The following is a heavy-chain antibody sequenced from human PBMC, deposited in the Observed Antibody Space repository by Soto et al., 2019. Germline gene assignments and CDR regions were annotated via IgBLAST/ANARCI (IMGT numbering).Heavy chain of an antibody. V-gene: IGHV4-30-2*01. J-gene: IGHJ4*02. CDR1: GGSISSGAYS. Sequence: QLQLQESGSGLVKPSQTLSLTCAVSGGSISSGAYSWGWIRQPPGKGLEWIGYIYHGGSAYYNPSLKNLVTISVDRSKNQFALKLSSVTAADTAVYYCARVPDYWGQGTLVTVSS. CDR2: IYHGGSA. CDR3: ARVPDY.